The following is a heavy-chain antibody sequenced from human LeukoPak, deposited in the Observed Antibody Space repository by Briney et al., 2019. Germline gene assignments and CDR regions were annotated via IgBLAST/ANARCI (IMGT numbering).Heavy chain of an antibody. CDR1: GGSISSGGYY. J-gene: IGHJ6*04. Sequence: SETLSLTCTVSGGSISSGGYYWSWIRQHPGKGLEWIGYIYYSGSTYYDPSLKSRVTISVDTSKNQFSLKLSSVTAADTAVYYCARAEGGSGEKYYYYGMDVWGKGTTVTVSS. V-gene: IGHV4-31*03. CDR3: ARAEGGSGEKYYYYGMDV. D-gene: IGHD3-10*01. CDR2: IYYSGST.